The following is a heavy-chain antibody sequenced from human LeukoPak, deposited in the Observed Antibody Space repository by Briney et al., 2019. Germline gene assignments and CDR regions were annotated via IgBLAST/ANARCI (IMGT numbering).Heavy chain of an antibody. J-gene: IGHJ4*02. D-gene: IGHD6-6*01. Sequence: ASVKVSCKASGYTFTGYYMHWVRQAPGQGLEWMGWINPNSGGTNYAQKFQGRVTMTRDTSISTAYMELSRLGSDDTAVYYCARVSPGSSSGDFDYWGQGTLVTVSS. CDR2: INPNSGGT. V-gene: IGHV1-2*02. CDR3: ARVSPGSSSGDFDY. CDR1: GYTFTGYY.